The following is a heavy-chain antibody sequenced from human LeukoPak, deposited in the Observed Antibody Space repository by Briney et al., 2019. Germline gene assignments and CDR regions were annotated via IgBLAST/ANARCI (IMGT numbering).Heavy chain of an antibody. CDR1: GFTFSSYS. J-gene: IGHJ4*02. V-gene: IGHV3-21*01. D-gene: IGHD5-12*01. CDR3: ARDPGGYSGYDVDY. CDR2: ISSSSSYI. Sequence: PGGSLRLSCAASGFTFSSYSMNWVRQAPGKGLEWVSSISSSSSYIYYADSVKGRFTISRDNAKNSLYLQMNSLRAEDTAAYYCARDPGGYSGYDVDYWGQGTLVTVSS.